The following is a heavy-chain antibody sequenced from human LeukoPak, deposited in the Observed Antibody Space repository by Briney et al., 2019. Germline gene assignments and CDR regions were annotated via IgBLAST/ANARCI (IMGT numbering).Heavy chain of an antibody. Sequence: PSETLSLTCSASDVSISSHYWSWLRQPPGKGLEWIAYMRDTVNTKDNPSFKSRLTLSADTSKNQFSLRLSSVTAADSAVYYCATIKRGNIYGYFDFWGQGILVTVSS. CDR3: ATIKRGNIYGYFDF. CDR1: DVSISSHY. J-gene: IGHJ4*02. V-gene: IGHV4-59*11. D-gene: IGHD5-18*01. CDR2: MRDTVNT.